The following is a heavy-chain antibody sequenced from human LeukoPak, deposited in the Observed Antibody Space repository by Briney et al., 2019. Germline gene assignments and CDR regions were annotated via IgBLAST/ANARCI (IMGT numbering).Heavy chain of an antibody. CDR1: GYTFTGYY. CDR2: INPNSGGT. J-gene: IGHJ4*02. V-gene: IGHV1-2*02. Sequence: ASVKVSCKASGYTFTGYYMHWVRQAPGQGLEWMGWINPNSGGTNYAQKFQGRVTMTRDTSISTAYMKLSRLRSDDTAVYYCARDRARWGSKTFGYWGQGTLVTVSS. D-gene: IGHD3-16*01. CDR3: ARDRARWGSKTFGY.